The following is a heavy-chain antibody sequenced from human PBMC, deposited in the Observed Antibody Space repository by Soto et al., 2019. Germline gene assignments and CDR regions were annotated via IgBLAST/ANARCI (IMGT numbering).Heavy chain of an antibody. J-gene: IGHJ4*02. CDR3: ARSDYCGSDGYAFLDY. Sequence: ANYAQKFQGRLTIIADEFTSTSYMELSSLRSEETAVYYCARSDYCGSDGYAFLDYWGQGTLVTVSS. D-gene: IGHD2-21*02. CDR2: A. V-gene: IGHV1-69*01.